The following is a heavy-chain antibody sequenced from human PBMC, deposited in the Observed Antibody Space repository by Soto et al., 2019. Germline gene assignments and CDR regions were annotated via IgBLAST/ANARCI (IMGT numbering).Heavy chain of an antibody. CDR3: ARSSGSSWYTYYYGMDV. CDR1: GGSFSGYY. Sequence: QVQLQQWGAGLLKPSETLSLTCAVYGGSFSGYYWSWIRQPPGKGLGWIGEINHSGSTNYNPSLKSRVTISVDTSKNQFSLKLSSVTAADTAVYYCARSSGSSWYTYYYGMDVWGQGTTVTVSS. V-gene: IGHV4-34*01. J-gene: IGHJ6*02. D-gene: IGHD6-13*01. CDR2: INHSGST.